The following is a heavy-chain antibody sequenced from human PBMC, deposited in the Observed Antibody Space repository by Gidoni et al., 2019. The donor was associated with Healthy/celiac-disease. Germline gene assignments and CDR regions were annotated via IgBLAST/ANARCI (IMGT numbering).Heavy chain of an antibody. J-gene: IGHJ5*02. CDR2: INHSGST. V-gene: IGHV4-34*01. CDR3: ARAPRDWFDP. CDR1: GGSFSGYY. Sequence: QVQLQQWGAGLLKPSETLSLTCAVYGGSFSGYYWSCIRQPPGKGLEWIGEINHSGSTNYNPSLKSRVTISVDTSKNQFSLKLSSVTAADTAVYYCARAPRDWFDPWGQGTLVTVSS.